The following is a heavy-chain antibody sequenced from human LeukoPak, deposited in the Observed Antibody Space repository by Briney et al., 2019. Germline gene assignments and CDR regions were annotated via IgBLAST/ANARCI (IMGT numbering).Heavy chain of an antibody. J-gene: IGHJ4*02. CDR1: GFTFSSYG. Sequence: GGSLRLSCAASGFTFSSYGMSWVRQAPGKGLEWVSAISGSGGSTYYADSVKGRFTISRDNSKNTLYLQMNSLRAEDTAVYYCARDRIAVVDYWGQGTLVTVSS. CDR3: ARDRIAVVDY. V-gene: IGHV3-23*01. CDR2: ISGSGGST. D-gene: IGHD6-19*01.